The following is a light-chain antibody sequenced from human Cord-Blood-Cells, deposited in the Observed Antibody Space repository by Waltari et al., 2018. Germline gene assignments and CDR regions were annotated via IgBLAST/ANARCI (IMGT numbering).Light chain of an antibody. J-gene: IGKJ2*03. Sequence: DIQMPQSPSSLSASVGDRVTITCQAGQDTSNYLNWYQHKPAKAPKLLIYDASNLETGVPARFSGSGSGTDVTCTIRSLQPEAIATYYCQQDDNLPDSFGQATKLEIK. CDR2: DAS. CDR3: QQDDNLPDS. CDR1: QDTSNY. V-gene: IGKV1-33*01.